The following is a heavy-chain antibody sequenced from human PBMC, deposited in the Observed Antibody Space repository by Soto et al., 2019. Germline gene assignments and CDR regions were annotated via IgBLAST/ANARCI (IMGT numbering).Heavy chain of an antibody. CDR3: TTLRRTITIFGVDSIYYYYGMDV. J-gene: IGHJ6*02. CDR1: GFTFSNAW. V-gene: IGHV3-15*07. CDR2: IKSKTDGGTT. D-gene: IGHD3-3*01. Sequence: GGSLRLSCAASGFTFSNAWMNWVRQAPGKGLEWVGRIKSKTDGGTTDYAAPVKGRFTISRDDSKNTLYLQMNSLKTEDTALYYCTTLRRTITIFGVDSIYYYYGMDVWGQGTTVTVSS.